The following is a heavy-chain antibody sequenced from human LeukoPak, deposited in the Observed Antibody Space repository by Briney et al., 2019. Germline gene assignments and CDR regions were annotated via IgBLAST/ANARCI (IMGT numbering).Heavy chain of an antibody. CDR1: GGSVSSGSYY. CDR2: IYYSGSA. V-gene: IGHV4-61*01. J-gene: IGHJ4*02. CDR3: ARGRDYYDTSAGY. Sequence: SETLSLTCTVSGGSVSSGSYYWIWIRQPPGKGLEWIAFIYYSGSANYNPSLKSRVTISVDTSKNQFSLKLSSVTTADTAVYYCARGRDYYDTSAGYWGQGTLVTVSS. D-gene: IGHD3-22*01.